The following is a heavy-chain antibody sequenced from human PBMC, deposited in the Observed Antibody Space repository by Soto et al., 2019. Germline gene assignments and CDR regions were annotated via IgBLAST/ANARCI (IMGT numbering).Heavy chain of an antibody. J-gene: IGHJ5*02. CDR2: IWYDGSNK. CDR1: GFTFSSYG. CDR3: ARDEIGRYDFWSGYFGFDP. Sequence: GGSLRLSCAASGFTFSSYGMHWVRQAPGKGLEWVAVIWYDGSNKYYADSVKGRFTISRDNSKNTLYLQMNSLRAEDTAVYYCARDEIGRYDFWSGYFGFDPWGQGTLVTVSS. V-gene: IGHV3-33*01. D-gene: IGHD3-3*01.